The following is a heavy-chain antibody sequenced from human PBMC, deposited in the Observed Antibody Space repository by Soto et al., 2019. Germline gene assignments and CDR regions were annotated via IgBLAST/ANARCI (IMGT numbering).Heavy chain of an antibody. Sequence: ESGGGVVQPGRSLRLSCAASGFTFSSYPMHWVRQVPGKGLEWLTLMSYDGTNKYFADSVKGRFTISRDNSKNTLDLQMNSLRAEDTAVYYCATDLGTRGGAGPFDYWGQGTLVTVSS. CDR2: MSYDGTNK. V-gene: IGHV3-30-3*01. CDR3: ATDLGTRGGAGPFDY. D-gene: IGHD2-8*01. J-gene: IGHJ4*02. CDR1: GFTFSSYP.